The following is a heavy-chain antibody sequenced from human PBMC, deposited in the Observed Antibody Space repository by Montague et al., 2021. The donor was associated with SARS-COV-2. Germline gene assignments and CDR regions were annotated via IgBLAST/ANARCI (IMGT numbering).Heavy chain of an antibody. J-gene: IGHJ2*01. D-gene: IGHD3-16*01. V-gene: IGHV4-59*11. CDR1: AGSISSHY. Sequence: SETLSLTCTVSAGSISSHYWSWIRQPPGKGLEWIGNFDHSGNTKYNPSLKSRATISVDTSKNQFALRLSSVTAADTAVYYCAREFRIELWQTNWYFGLWGRGTLVTVSS. CDR3: AREFRIELWQTNWYFGL. CDR2: FDHSGNT.